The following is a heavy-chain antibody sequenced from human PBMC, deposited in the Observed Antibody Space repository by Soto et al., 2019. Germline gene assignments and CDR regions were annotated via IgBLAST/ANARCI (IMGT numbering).Heavy chain of an antibody. CDR3: ARLGHPGH. CDR2: VIPILGTA. Sequence: QVQLVQSGAEVKKPGSSVKVSCTASGGSLRNSVISWVRQAPAQRLEWMGVVIPILGTANYAQKFQGRVTMTADEAISTAYMDLSSLSPDDTAVYYCARLGHPGHWGPGTLVIVSS. CDR1: GGSLRNSV. V-gene: IGHV1-69*01. J-gene: IGHJ4*02.